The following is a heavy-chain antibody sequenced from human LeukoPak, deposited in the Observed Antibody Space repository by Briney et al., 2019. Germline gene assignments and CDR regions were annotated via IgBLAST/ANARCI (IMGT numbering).Heavy chain of an antibody. J-gene: IGHJ4*02. CDR1: GFTFGSYA. V-gene: IGHV3-23*01. CDR3: AKRYCSGSSCTLFDY. D-gene: IGHD2-15*01. CDR2: ISASGSSA. Sequence: PGGSLRLSCAASGFTFGSYAMTWVRQAPGKGLEWVSLISASGSSAYYTDSVKGRFTISRDNSENTLYLQMNSLTAEDTAVYYCAKRYCSGSSCTLFDYWGQGTLVTVSP.